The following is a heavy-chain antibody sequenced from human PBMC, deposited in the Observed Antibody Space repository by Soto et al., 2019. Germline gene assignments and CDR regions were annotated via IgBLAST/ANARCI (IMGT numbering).Heavy chain of an antibody. J-gene: IGHJ6*02. D-gene: IGHD3-3*01. CDR3: WFDYYYGMDV. CDR2: ISSNGGST. Sequence: GGPLRLSCAASGFTFGSYAMHWIRQAPGKGLEYVSAISSNGGSTYYANSVKGRFTISRDNSKNTLYLQMGSLRAEDMAGSLGWFDYYYGMDVWGQGTTVTVSS. CDR1: GFTFGSYA. V-gene: IGHV3-64*01.